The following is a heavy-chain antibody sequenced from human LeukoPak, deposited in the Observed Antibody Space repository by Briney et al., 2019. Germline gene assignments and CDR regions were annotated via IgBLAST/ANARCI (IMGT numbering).Heavy chain of an antibody. CDR1: GFSFSSYA. Sequence: GGSLRLSCAASGFSFSSYAMSWVRQAPGKGLEWVSAIVGSGGNMYYADSVKGRFTISRDNFKSKLYLQMNSLRAEDTAVYYCAKGLTWDSTSCSDWGQGTLVTVSS. V-gene: IGHV3-23*01. CDR2: IVGSGGNM. D-gene: IGHD2-2*01. CDR3: AKGLTWDSTSCSD. J-gene: IGHJ4*02.